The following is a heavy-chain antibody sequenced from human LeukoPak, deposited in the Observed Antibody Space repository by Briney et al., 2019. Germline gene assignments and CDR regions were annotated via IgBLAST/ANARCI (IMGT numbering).Heavy chain of an antibody. Sequence: GASVKVSCKASGYTFTSYDINWARQATGQGLEWMGWMNPNSGNTGYAQKFQGRVTMTRNTSIGTAYMELSSLRSEDTAVYYCARPLVVAATDYYYGMDVWGQGTTVTVSS. J-gene: IGHJ6*02. CDR2: MNPNSGNT. CDR1: GYTFTSYD. D-gene: IGHD2-15*01. CDR3: ARPLVVAATDYYYGMDV. V-gene: IGHV1-8*01.